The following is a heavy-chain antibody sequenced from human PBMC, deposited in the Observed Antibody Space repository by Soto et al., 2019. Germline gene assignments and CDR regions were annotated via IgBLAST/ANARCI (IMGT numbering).Heavy chain of an antibody. V-gene: IGHV3-21*01. CDR3: ARLHWWTVTAFDY. Sequence: EVQLVESGGGLVKPGGSLRLSCAASGFTFSTYNMYWVRQAPGKGLEWVSSIGISSIHIYYADSVKGRFTISRDNPKNSLYLQMNSLRADDTAVYYCARLHWWTVTAFDYWGQGTPVTVSS. CDR2: IGISSIHI. J-gene: IGHJ4*02. CDR1: GFTFSTYN. D-gene: IGHD2-21*02.